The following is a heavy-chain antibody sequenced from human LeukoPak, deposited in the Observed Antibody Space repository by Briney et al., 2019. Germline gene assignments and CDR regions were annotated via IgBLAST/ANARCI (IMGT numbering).Heavy chain of an antibody. CDR1: GGSISSYY. J-gene: IGHJ4*02. V-gene: IGHV4-59*08. Sequence: SETLSLTCTVSGGSISSYYWSWIRQPPGKGLEWIGYIYYRGSTNYNPSLKSRVTISVDTSKNHFSLRLSSVTTADTAVYYCARHMGGYDYWGQGTLVTVSS. D-gene: IGHD5-12*01. CDR3: ARHMGGYDY. CDR2: IYYRGST.